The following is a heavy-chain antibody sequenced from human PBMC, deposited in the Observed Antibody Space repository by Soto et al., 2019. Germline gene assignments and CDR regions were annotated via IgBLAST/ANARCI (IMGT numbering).Heavy chain of an antibody. J-gene: IGHJ4*02. CDR1: GYTFTSYG. CDR3: ARDYTRGYSYGYAY. V-gene: IGHV1-18*01. CDR2: ISAYNGNT. Sequence: GASVKVSCKASGYTFTSYGISWVRQAPGQGLEWVGWISAYNGNTNYAQKLQGRVTMTTDTSTSTAYMELRSLRSDDTAVYYCARDYTRGYSYGYAYWGQGTLVTVSS. D-gene: IGHD5-18*01.